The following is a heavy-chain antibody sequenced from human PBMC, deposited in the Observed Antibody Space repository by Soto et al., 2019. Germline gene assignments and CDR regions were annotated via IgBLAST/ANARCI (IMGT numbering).Heavy chain of an antibody. Sequence: SVKVSGKASVHTFTGYYIDCVRQAPGQGLEWMGWISGYNGNTKYAQKFQDRVTMTADTSTRTAFMEVRSLTSDDTGVYFCAATGGNYFGLDVWGQGTTVTVSS. CDR2: ISGYNGNT. CDR3: AATGGNYFGLDV. D-gene: IGHD2-8*02. V-gene: IGHV1-18*04. CDR1: VHTFTGYY. J-gene: IGHJ6*02.